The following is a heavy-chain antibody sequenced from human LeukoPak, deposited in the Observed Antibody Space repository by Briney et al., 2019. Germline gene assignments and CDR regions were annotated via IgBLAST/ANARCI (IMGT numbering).Heavy chain of an antibody. D-gene: IGHD6-13*01. J-gene: IGHJ4*02. V-gene: IGHV3-23*01. CDR2: ISGSGGST. CDR1: GFTFSSYA. CDR3: ARLSGYSSIDY. Sequence: GGSLRLSCAASGFTFSSYAMSWVRQAPGKGLEWVSAISGSGGSTYYADSVKGRFTISRDNSKNTLYLQTNSLRAEDTAVYYCARLSGYSSIDYWGQGALVTVSS.